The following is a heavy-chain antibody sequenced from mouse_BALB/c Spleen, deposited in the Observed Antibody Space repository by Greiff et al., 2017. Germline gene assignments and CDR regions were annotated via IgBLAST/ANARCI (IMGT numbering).Heavy chain of an antibody. CDR1: GFTFSSFG. CDR2: ISSGSSTI. V-gene: IGHV5-17*02. Sequence: DVKLVESGGGLVQPGGSRKLSCAASGFTFSSFGMHWVRQAPEKGLEWVAYISSGSSTIYYADTVKGRFTISRDNPKNTLFLQMTSLRSEDTAMYYCARSRWDGFAYWGQGTLVTVSA. CDR3: ARSRWDGFAY. D-gene: IGHD4-1*01. J-gene: IGHJ3*01.